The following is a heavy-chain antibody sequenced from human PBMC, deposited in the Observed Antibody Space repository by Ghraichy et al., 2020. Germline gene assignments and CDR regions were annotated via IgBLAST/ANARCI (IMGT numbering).Heavy chain of an antibody. V-gene: IGHV3-21*01. CDR1: GFIFSTYN. D-gene: IGHD1-26*01. Sequence: LSLTCAASGFIFSTYNMKWVRQAPGKGLEWVSSITSTSNSIYYADSVKGRFTMSRDNAKNSLYLQMSSLRAEDTAIYYCVRPYSGSYSFDSWGQGTLVTVSS. CDR3: VRPYSGSYSFDS. CDR2: ITSTSNSI. J-gene: IGHJ4*02.